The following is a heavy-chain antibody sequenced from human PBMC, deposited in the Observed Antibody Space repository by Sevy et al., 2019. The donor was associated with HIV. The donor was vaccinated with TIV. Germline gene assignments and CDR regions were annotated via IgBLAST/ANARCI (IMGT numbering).Heavy chain of an antibody. Sequence: GGYLRLSCAASGFPFDTYAMSWVRQVPGKGLEWVSSFSGTNGYTYYADSVKGRFTISRDSSENTLYLQMNSLRAEDTAVYFCANGAVSARRRYLDYWGQGTLVTVSS. CDR2: FSGTNGYT. D-gene: IGHD6-6*01. V-gene: IGHV3-23*01. J-gene: IGHJ4*02. CDR1: GFPFDTYA. CDR3: ANGAVSARRRYLDY.